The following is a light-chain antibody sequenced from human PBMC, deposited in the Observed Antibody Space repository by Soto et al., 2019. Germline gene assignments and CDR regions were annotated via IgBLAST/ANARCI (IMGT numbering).Light chain of an antibody. CDR1: SSNIGSNT. CDR3: AAWDDSLNGVV. V-gene: IGLV1-44*01. CDR2: SNN. Sequence: QAVVTPPPSASGTPVQRVTISCSGSSSNIGSNTVNWYQQLPGTAPKLLIYSNNQRPSGVPDRFSGSKSGTSASLAISGLQSEDEADYYCAAWDDSLNGVVFGGGTKLTVL. J-gene: IGLJ2*01.